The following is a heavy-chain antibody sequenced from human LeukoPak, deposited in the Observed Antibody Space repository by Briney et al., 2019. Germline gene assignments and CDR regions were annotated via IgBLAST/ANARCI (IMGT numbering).Heavy chain of an antibody. CDR2: IYHTGST. V-gene: IGHV4-30-2*01. CDR1: GGSISSCGYS. Sequence: PSETLSLTCAVSGGSISSCGYSWSWIRQPPGKGLEWIGYIYHTGSTYYNPSLKSRVTISVDRSKNQFSLKLSSVTAADTAVYYCAREVGYSNYVWNWFDPWGQGTLVTVSS. CDR3: AREVGYSNYVWNWFDP. J-gene: IGHJ5*02. D-gene: IGHD4-11*01.